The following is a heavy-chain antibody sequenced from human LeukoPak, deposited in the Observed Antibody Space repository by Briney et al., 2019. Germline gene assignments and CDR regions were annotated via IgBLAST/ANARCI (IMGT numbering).Heavy chain of an antibody. CDR3: ARLFYYESSGYNYYGMDV. CDR2: IYYSGST. Sequence: SETLSLTCTVSGGSISSYYWSWIRQPPGMGLEWIGYIYYSGSTNYNPSLKSRVTISVDTSKKQFSLKLSSVTAADTAVYYCARLFYYESSGYNYYGMDVWGQGTTVTVSS. J-gene: IGHJ6*02. D-gene: IGHD3-22*01. V-gene: IGHV4-59*08. CDR1: GGSISSYY.